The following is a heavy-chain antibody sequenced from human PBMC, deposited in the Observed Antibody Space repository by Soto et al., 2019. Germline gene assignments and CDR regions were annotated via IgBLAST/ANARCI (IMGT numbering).Heavy chain of an antibody. Sequence: QVQLQESGPGLVKPSETLSLTCTVSGGSVSSGNDYWSWIRQPPGKGLEWIGYIYYSGSTNYNPALKSRVTMSVDTSKKQLSLKLSSVTAADTAVSYCARGDQFGWFDPWGQGTLVTVSS. D-gene: IGHD3-16*01. CDR2: IYYSGST. CDR3: ARGDQFGWFDP. J-gene: IGHJ5*02. V-gene: IGHV4-61*01. CDR1: GGSVSSGNDY.